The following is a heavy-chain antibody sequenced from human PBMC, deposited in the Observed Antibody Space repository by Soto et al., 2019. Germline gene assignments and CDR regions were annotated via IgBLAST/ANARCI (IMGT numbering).Heavy chain of an antibody. CDR2: IYHSGST. D-gene: IGHD6-13*01. CDR3: ARANVAVAGIEWFDP. J-gene: IGHJ5*02. CDR1: GGSISSSNW. V-gene: IGHV4-4*02. Sequence: PSETLSLTCAVSGGSISSSNWWSWVRQPPGKGLEWIGEIYHSGSTNYNPSLKSRVTISVDKSKNQFSLKLSSVTAADTAVYYCARANVAVAGIEWFDPWGQGTLVTVS.